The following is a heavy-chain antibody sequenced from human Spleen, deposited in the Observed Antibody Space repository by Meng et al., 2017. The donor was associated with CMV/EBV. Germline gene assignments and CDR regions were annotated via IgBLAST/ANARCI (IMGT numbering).Heavy chain of an antibody. CDR2: ISYDGSSK. J-gene: IGHJ3*02. D-gene: IGHD6-13*01. CDR3: ARDPIPGIAAADAFDI. Sequence: GGSLRLSCAASGFTFSNYALHWVRQAPGKRLEWVAVISYDGSSKYYADSVKGRFTISRDNSKNTLYLQMNSLRTDDTAVYYCARDPIPGIAAADAFDIWGQGTMVTVSS. V-gene: IGHV3-30*04. CDR1: GFTFSNYA.